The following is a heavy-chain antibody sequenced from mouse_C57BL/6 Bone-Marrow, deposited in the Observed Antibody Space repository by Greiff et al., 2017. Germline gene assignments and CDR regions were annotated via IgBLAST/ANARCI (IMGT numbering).Heavy chain of an antibody. D-gene: IGHD1-1*01. CDR3: ARDAPIYYGSSYGGAMDY. Sequence: EVKLVESGGGLVQSGRSLRLSCATSGFTFSDFYMEWVRQAPGKGLEWIAASRNKANDYTTEYSASVKGRFIVSRDTSQSILYLQMNALRAEDTAIYYCARDAPIYYGSSYGGAMDYWGQGTSVTVSS. J-gene: IGHJ4*01. V-gene: IGHV7-1*01. CDR2: SRNKANDYTT. CDR1: GFTFSDFY.